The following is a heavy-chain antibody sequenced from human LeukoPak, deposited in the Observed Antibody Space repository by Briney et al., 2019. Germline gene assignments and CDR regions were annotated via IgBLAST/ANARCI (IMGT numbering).Heavy chain of an antibody. V-gene: IGHV6-1*01. D-gene: IGHD4-23*01. J-gene: IGHJ4*02. CDR3: ARGQDSHYGGVDY. CDR2: TYYRSKWYN. Sequence: SQTLSLTCALSGDSVSSNSAAWNWIRQSPSRGLEWLGRTYYRSKWYNDYAVSVKSRITINPDASKNQFSLQLNSVTPEDTAVYYCARGQDSHYGGVDYWGQGTLVTVSS. CDR1: GDSVSSNSAA.